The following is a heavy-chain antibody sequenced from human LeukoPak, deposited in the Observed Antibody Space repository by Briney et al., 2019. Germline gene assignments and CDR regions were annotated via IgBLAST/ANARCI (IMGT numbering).Heavy chain of an antibody. CDR1: GYTFTGYY. V-gene: IGHV1-2*02. CDR3: ARDVPRYIAVAGRGGGDY. Sequence: ASVKVSCKASGYTFTGYYMHWVRQAPGQGLEWMGWINPNSGGTNYAQKFQGRVTMTRDTSISTAYMELSRLRSDDTAAYYCARDVPRYIAVAGRGGGDYWGQGTLVTVSS. D-gene: IGHD6-19*01. CDR2: INPNSGGT. J-gene: IGHJ4*02.